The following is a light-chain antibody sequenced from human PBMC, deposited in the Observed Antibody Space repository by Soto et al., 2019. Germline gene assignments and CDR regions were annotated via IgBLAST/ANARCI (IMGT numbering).Light chain of an antibody. CDR2: DAS. J-gene: IGKJ3*01. Sequence: EIVLTQSPDTLSWSPGERATLSCRASQSVSSSLAWYQQKPGQAPRLVIYDASNRATGIPARFSGSGSGTDFTLTISSLEPEDFAVYYCQQRSNWPPEVTFGPGTKVDIK. V-gene: IGKV3-11*01. CDR3: QQRSNWPPEVT. CDR1: QSVSSS.